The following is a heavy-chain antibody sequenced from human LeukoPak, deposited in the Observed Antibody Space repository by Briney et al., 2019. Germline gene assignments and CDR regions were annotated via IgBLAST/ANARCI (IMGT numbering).Heavy chain of an antibody. CDR2: ISSSSSYI. CDR3: ARGEWLGSYFDY. Sequence: GGSLRLSCAASGFTFSSYRMNWVRQAPGKGREWVSSISSSSSYIYYADSVKGRFTISRDNAKNSLYLQMNSLRAEDTAVYYCARGEWLGSYFDYWGQGTLVTVSS. CDR1: GFTFSSYR. V-gene: IGHV3-21*01. D-gene: IGHD6-19*01. J-gene: IGHJ4*02.